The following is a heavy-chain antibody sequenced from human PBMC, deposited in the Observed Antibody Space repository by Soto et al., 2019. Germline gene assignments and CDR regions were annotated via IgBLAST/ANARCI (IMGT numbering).Heavy chain of an antibody. J-gene: IGHJ6*03. CDR3: ARYIVVVVAATGDYYYYMDV. CDR1: GGYISSYY. CDR2: IYYSGST. V-gene: IGHV4-59*08. D-gene: IGHD2-15*01. Sequence: SETLSLTCTVSGGYISSYYWSWIRQPPGKGLEWIGYIYYSGSTNYNPSLKSRVTISVDTPKNQFSLKLSSVTAADTAVYYCARYIVVVVAATGDYYYYMDVWGKGTTVTVSS.